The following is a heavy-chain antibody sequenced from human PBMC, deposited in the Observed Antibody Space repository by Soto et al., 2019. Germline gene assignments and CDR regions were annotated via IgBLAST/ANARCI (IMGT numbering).Heavy chain of an antibody. CDR3: ARVYYDSSGYHYYFDY. CDR1: GYSFTSYW. CDR2: IYPGDSDT. D-gene: IGHD3-22*01. V-gene: IGHV5-51*01. Sequence: GESLKISCKGSGYSFTSYWIGWVRQMPGKGLEWMGIIYPGDSDTRYSPSFQGQVTISADKSISTAYLQWSSLKASDTAIYYCARVYYDSSGYHYYFDYWGQGTLVTVSS. J-gene: IGHJ4*02.